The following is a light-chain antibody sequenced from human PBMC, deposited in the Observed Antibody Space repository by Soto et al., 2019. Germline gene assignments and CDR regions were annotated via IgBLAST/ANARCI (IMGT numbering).Light chain of an antibody. J-gene: IGLJ1*01. Sequence: QSVLAQPPSVSGSPGQSVTISCTGTSSDFGSYNRVSWYQRPPGTGPKLMIYEVSNRPSGVPDRFSGSKSGNTASLTISGLQAEDEAEYYCSLYTSDSKYVFGIGTKVTV. CDR1: SSDFGSYNR. V-gene: IGLV2-18*01. CDR2: EVS. CDR3: SLYTSDSKYV.